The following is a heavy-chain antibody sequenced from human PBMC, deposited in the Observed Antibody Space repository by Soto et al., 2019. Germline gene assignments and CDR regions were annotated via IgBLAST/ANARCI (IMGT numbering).Heavy chain of an antibody. D-gene: IGHD3-10*01. Sequence: SVKVSCKASGGTFSSYGISWVRQAPGQGLEWMGGIIPIFGTANYAQKFQGRVTITADKSTSTAYMELSSLRSEDTAVYYCARENKMVRGVIIRNLSGYYYYGMDVWGQGTTVTVSS. V-gene: IGHV1-69*06. CDR1: GGTFSSYG. CDR2: IIPIFGTA. J-gene: IGHJ6*02. CDR3: ARENKMVRGVIIRNLSGYYYYGMDV.